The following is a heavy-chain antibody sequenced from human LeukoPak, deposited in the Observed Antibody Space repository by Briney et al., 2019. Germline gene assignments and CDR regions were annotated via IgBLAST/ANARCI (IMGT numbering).Heavy chain of an antibody. CDR2: TWYDGSNK. D-gene: IGHD6-13*01. Sequence: GGSPRLSCEASGFTFSTYGMNWVRQAPGKGLEWVAITWYDGSNKYYADSVKGRFTISRDNSKNTLYLQMNSLIAEDTAVYYCARKSGSSSWGNNWFDPWGQGTLVTVSS. V-gene: IGHV3-33*01. J-gene: IGHJ5*02. CDR3: ARKSGSSSWGNNWFDP. CDR1: GFTFSTYG.